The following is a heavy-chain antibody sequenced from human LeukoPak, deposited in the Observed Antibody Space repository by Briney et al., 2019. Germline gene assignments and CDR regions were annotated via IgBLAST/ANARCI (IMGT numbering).Heavy chain of an antibody. CDR2: IKSTSTII. Sequence: GGSLRLSCVASGFTFSGFSMNWVRQAPGTGLEWVSYIKSTSTIIYYADSVKGRFTISRDNAKNSLYLQMNSLRVEDTAVYYCARGRGTEDYTQHSFDIWGQGTVVTVPS. V-gene: IGHV3-48*04. CDR1: GFTFSGFS. J-gene: IGHJ3*02. CDR3: ARGRGTEDYTQHSFDI. D-gene: IGHD4-11*01.